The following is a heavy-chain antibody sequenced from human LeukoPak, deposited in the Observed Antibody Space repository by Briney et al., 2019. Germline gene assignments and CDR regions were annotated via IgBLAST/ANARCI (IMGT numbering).Heavy chain of an antibody. CDR2: VSAGNGGST. Sequence: PGGSLRLSCTASGFTFTNFAMSWVRQAPGQGLEWVSGVSAGNGGSTYYTDSLRGRFTISRDNSEKTISLQMNSLSAEDTAVYYCAKDVQLGVRGSYFDYWGQGTLVTVSS. CDR1: GFTFTNFA. CDR3: AKDVQLGVRGSYFDY. V-gene: IGHV3-23*01. D-gene: IGHD6-6*01. J-gene: IGHJ4*02.